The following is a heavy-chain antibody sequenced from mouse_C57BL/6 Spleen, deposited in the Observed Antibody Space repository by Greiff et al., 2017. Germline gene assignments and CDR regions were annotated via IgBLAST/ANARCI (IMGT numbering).Heavy chain of an antibody. CDR2: ISSGSSTI. D-gene: IGHD1-1*01. V-gene: IGHV5-17*01. J-gene: IGHJ2*01. CDR1: GFTFSDYG. CDR3: AFYYYGSSYYFDY. Sequence: EVKLEESGGGLVKPGGSLKLSCAASGFTFSDYGMHWVRQAPEKGLEWVAYISSGSSTIYYADTVKGRFTISRDNAKNTLFLQMTSLRSEDTAMYYCAFYYYGSSYYFDYWGQGTTLTVSS.